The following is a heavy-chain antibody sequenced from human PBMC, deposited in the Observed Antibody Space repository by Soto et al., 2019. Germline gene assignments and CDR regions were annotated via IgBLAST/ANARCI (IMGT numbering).Heavy chain of an antibody. CDR2: IWYDGSNK. CDR3: ARVPRYCSGGSCYYLDY. J-gene: IGHJ4*02. D-gene: IGHD2-15*01. CDR1: GFTFSSYG. V-gene: IGHV3-33*01. Sequence: GGSLRLSCAASGFTFSSYGMHWVRQAPGKGLEWVAVIWYDGSNKYYADSVKGRFTISRDNSKNTLYLQMNSLRAEDTAVYYCARVPRYCSGGSCYYLDYWGQGTLVTVSS.